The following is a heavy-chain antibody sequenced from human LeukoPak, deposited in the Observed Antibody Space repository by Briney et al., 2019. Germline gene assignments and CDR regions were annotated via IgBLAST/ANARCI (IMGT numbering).Heavy chain of an antibody. CDR3: AASIGTRGY. J-gene: IGHJ4*02. Sequence: ASVKVSCKASGGTFISYAISWVRQAPGQGLEWMGGIIPIXGTXXXXQKXXXXXXXXAXXSTSTAYMELSSLRSEDTAVYYCAASIGTRGYWGQGTLVTVSS. CDR2: IIPIXGTX. V-gene: IGHV1-69*13. CDR1: GGTFISYA. D-gene: IGHD1-1*01.